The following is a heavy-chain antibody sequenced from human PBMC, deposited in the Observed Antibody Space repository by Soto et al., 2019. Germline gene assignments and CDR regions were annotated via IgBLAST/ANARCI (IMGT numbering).Heavy chain of an antibody. CDR2: TYYRSKWYN. CDR3: AKPPYYYYYGMDG. CDR1: GDGVSGNSAD. V-gene: IGHV6-1*01. J-gene: IGHJ6*02. Sequence: HTLSLTCAISGDGVSGNSADCNLIRQSPSRGLEWLGRTYYRSKWYNDYAVSVKSRITINPDTSKNQFSLQLNSVTPEDTAVYYCAKPPYYYYYGMDGWGQGTTVTVSS.